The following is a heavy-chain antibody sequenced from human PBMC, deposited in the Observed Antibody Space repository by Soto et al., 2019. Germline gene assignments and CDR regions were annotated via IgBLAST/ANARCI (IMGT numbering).Heavy chain of an antibody. CDR2: IYSGGST. CDR1: GFTVSSNY. V-gene: IGHV3-53*01. J-gene: IGHJ6*02. Sequence: PGGSLRLSCAASGFTVSSNYMSWVRQAPGKGLEWVSVIYSGGSTYYADSVKGRFTISRDNSKNTLYLQMNSLRAEDTAVYYCARYCSGGSCYSEYYGMDVWGQGTTVTVSS. CDR3: ARYCSGGSCYSEYYGMDV. D-gene: IGHD2-15*01.